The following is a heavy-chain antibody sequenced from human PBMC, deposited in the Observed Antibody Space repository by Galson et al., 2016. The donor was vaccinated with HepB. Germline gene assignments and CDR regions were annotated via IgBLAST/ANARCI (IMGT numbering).Heavy chain of an antibody. D-gene: IGHD3-3*01. CDR2: IYWNDYK. Sequence: PALVKPTQTLTLTCTFSGFSLSTSGVGVGWIRQPPGKALEWLALIYWNDYKYYSPSLKSRLTITKDTSKNQVVLTMTNMDPVDTATYYCAHRPPYYDFWSGKYNGFDLWGQGTLVTVSS. CDR3: AHRPPYYDFWSGKYNGFDL. CDR1: GFSLSTSGVG. V-gene: IGHV2-5*01. J-gene: IGHJ5*02.